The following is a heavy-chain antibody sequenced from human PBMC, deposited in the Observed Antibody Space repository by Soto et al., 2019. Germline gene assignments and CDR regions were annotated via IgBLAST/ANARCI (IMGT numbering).Heavy chain of an antibody. Sequence: ASVKVSCKASGYIFTNYYIHWVRQAPGQGLEWMGGIIPIFGTANYAQKFQGRVTITADESTSTAYMELSSLRSEDTAVYYCARGATGEWELRPYYLDYWGQGTLVTVSS. CDR3: ARGATGEWELRPYYLDY. CDR1: GYIFTNYY. J-gene: IGHJ4*02. CDR2: IIPIFGTA. V-gene: IGHV1-69*13. D-gene: IGHD1-26*01.